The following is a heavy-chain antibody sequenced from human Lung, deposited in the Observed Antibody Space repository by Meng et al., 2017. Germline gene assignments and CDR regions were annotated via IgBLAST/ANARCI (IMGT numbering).Heavy chain of an antibody. Sequence: HLQVSGPRLVHPSGTLSLACAVSGDSITRTQWWSWLRQTPGKGLEWIGEISHSGSTVYRPSLQGRVSISLDKSNNEFSLKLTSVTAADTAVYYCARETLRELGLFHYWGQGILVTVSS. CDR1: GDSITRTQW. CDR3: ARETLRELGLFHY. CDR2: ISHSGST. D-gene: IGHD1-7*01. J-gene: IGHJ4*02. V-gene: IGHV4-4*02.